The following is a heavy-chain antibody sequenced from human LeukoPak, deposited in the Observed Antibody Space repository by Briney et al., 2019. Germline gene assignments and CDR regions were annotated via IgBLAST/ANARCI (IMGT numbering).Heavy chain of an antibody. CDR3: ARVLPGRGVRGVEIDY. D-gene: IGHD3-10*01. V-gene: IGHV4-59*01. CDR2: IYYSGST. CDR1: GGSISSYY. Sequence: SETLSPTCTVSGGSISSYYWSWIRQPPGKGLEWIGYIYYSGSTNYNPSLKSRVTISVDTSKNQFSLKLSSVTAADTAVYYCARVLPGRGVRGVEIDYWGQGTLVTVSS. J-gene: IGHJ4*02.